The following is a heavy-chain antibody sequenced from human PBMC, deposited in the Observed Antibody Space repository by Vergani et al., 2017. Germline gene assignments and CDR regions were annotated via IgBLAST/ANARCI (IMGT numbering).Heavy chain of an antibody. J-gene: IGHJ4*02. V-gene: IGHV2-5*02. CDR1: GFSLSTSGVG. D-gene: IGHD3-10*01. CDR2: IYWDDDK. CDR3: ARIGDEGLLWFGEFYFDY. Sequence: QITLKESGPTLVKPTQTLTLTCTFSGFSLSTSGVGVGWIRQPPGKALEWLALIYWDDDKRYSPSLKSRLTITKDTSKNQVVLTMTNMDPVDTATYYCARIGDEGLLWFGEFYFDYWGQGTLVTVSS.